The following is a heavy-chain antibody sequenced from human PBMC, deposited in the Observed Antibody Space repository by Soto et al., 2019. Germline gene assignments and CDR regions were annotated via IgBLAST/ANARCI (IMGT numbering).Heavy chain of an antibody. D-gene: IGHD3-3*02. CDR3: AQSGHFYYYGMDV. CDR2: IYSGGST. Sequence: GGSLRLSCAASGFTVSSNYMSWVRQAPGKGLEWVSVIYSGGSTYYADSVKGRFTISRDNSKNTLYLQMNSLRAEDTAVYYGAQSGHFYYYGMDVWGQGTTVNVSS. V-gene: IGHV3-53*01. CDR1: GFTVSSNY. J-gene: IGHJ6*02.